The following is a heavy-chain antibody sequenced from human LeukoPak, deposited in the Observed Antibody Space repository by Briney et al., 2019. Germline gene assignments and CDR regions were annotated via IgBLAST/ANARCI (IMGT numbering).Heavy chain of an antibody. CDR2: IRSKAYGGTT. V-gene: IGHV3-49*04. D-gene: IGHD2-2*01. Sequence: GGSLRLSCTVSGFTFGDYAMSWVRQAPGKGLEWVGFIRSKAYGGTTEYAASVKGRVTISRDDSKSIAYLQMNSLKTEDTALYYCTRGTGYCSSTTCYAYYYYYMDVWGKGTTVTVSS. CDR1: GFTFGDYA. J-gene: IGHJ6*03. CDR3: TRGTGYCSSTTCYAYYYYYMDV.